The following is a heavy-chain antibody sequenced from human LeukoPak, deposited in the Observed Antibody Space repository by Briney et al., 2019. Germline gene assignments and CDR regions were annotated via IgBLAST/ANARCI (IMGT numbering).Heavy chain of an antibody. CDR2: ISYDGSNK. Sequence: GGSLRLFCAASGFTFSSYGMHWVRQAPGKGLEWVAVISYDGSNKYYADSVKGRFTISRDNSKNTLYLQMNSLRAEDTAVYYCAKPQNSGSRCFDYWGQGTLVTVSS. CDR1: GFTFSSYG. CDR3: AKPQNSGSRCFDY. V-gene: IGHV3-30*18. J-gene: IGHJ4*02. D-gene: IGHD1-26*01.